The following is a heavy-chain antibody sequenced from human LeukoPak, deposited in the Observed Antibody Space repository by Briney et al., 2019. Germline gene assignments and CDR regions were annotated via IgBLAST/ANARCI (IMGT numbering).Heavy chain of an antibody. Sequence: PSETLSLTCTVSSGSISNYYWSWIRQPPGRGLEWIGYIYSSGSTNYNPSLKSRVTISVDTSKNQFSLKLSSVTAADTAVYYCARHGGGVTNDAFDIWGQGTVVTVSS. CDR2: IYSSGST. CDR1: SGSISNYY. CDR3: ARHGGGVTNDAFDI. D-gene: IGHD3-16*01. J-gene: IGHJ3*02. V-gene: IGHV4-59*08.